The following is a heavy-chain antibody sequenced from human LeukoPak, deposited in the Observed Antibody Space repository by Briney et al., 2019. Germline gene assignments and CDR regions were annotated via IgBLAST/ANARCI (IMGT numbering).Heavy chain of an antibody. V-gene: IGHV1-2*02. D-gene: IGHD4-4*01. J-gene: IGHJ4*02. Sequence: ASVKVSCKASGYTFIGYYMHWVRQAPGQGLEWMGWINPNSGGTNYAQKFQGRVTMTRDTSITTAYMELSSLRSDDTAVYYCARGGGTDYTKGEWNWGQGTLVTVSS. CDR2: INPNSGGT. CDR3: ARGGGTDYTKGEWN. CDR1: GYTFIGYY.